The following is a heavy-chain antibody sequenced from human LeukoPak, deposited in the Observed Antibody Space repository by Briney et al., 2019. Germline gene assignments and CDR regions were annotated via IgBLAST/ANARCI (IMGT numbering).Heavy chain of an antibody. J-gene: IGHJ6*02. D-gene: IGHD1-26*01. V-gene: IGHV3-53*04. CDR2: IYSGGST. CDR1: GFTVSSNY. Sequence: AGGSLRLSCAASGFTVSSNYMSWVRQAPWKGLEWVSVIYSGGSTYYADSVKGRFTISRHNSKNTLYLQMNSLRAEDTAVYYCARAGGDYYYGMDVWGQGTTVTVSS. CDR3: ARAGGDYYYGMDV.